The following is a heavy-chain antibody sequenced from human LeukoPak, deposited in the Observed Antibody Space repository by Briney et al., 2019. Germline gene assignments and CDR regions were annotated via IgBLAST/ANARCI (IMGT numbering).Heavy chain of an antibody. CDR3: ARRSRGAPASDY. CDR2: ISGSGGST. J-gene: IGHJ4*02. V-gene: IGHV3-23*01. D-gene: IGHD2-15*01. CDR1: GFTFSSYA. Sequence: GGSLRLSCAASGFTFSSYAMSWVRQAPGKGLEWVSAISGSGGSTYYADSVKGRFTISRDNAKNSLYLQVNSLRAEDTAVYYCARRSRGAPASDYWGQGTLVTVSS.